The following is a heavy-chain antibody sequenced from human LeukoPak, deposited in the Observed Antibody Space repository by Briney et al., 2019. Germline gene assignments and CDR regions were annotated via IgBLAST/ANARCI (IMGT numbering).Heavy chain of an antibody. CDR3: ARVELYYYGMDV. CDR1: GGSISSGDYY. CDR2: IYYSGST. V-gene: IGHV4-30-4*01. Sequence: PSETLSLTCTVSGGSISSGDYYWRWIRQPRGRGLEWIVYIYYSGSTYYNPSLKSRITISVNTSKNHFSLKLSSVTAADTAVYYCARVELYYYGMDVWGQGTTVTVSS. J-gene: IGHJ6*02. D-gene: IGHD1-1*01.